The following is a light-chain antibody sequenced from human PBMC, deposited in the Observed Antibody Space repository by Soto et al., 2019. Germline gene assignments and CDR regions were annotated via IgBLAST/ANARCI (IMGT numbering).Light chain of an antibody. V-gene: IGKV1-39*01. CDR1: QNIRTY. J-gene: IGKJ2*01. CDR2: AAS. Sequence: DFQMTQSPSTLSAAVGDSITITCRASQNIRTYLNWYQQKPGKPPKLLIYAASTLQTGVPSRFSGSGSETHFTLAISGLQPEEFATYYCQEGYNSPYTFGQGTKIEIK. CDR3: QEGYNSPYT.